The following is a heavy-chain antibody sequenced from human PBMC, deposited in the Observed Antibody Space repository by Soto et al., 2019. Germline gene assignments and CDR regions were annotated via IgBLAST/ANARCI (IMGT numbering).Heavy chain of an antibody. Sequence: SETLSLTCAVYGGSFSGYYWSWIRQPPGKGLEWIGEINHSGSTNYNPSLKSRVTISVDTSKNQFSLKLSSVTAADTAVYYCARGRLRYPESRFDYWGQGTLVTVSS. J-gene: IGHJ4*02. CDR3: ARGRLRYPESRFDY. V-gene: IGHV4-34*01. CDR1: GGSFSGYY. D-gene: IGHD3-9*01. CDR2: INHSGST.